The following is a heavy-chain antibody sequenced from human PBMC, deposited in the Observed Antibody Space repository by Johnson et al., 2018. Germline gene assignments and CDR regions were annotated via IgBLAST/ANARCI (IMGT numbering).Heavy chain of an antibody. CDR3: ARHVVRDGYDAFDI. V-gene: IGHV3-66*04. Sequence: VQLVQSGGGLVQXGGSLRLXCAASGFTVSNNYMSWVRQAPGKGLEWISVIYSGGTTYYADSVTGRFTVSRDDAKNSLYLQMNSLRDEHTAVFYCARHVVRDGYDAFDIWGQGTVVTVSS. CDR2: IYSGGTT. D-gene: IGHD5-24*01. CDR1: GFTVSNNY. J-gene: IGHJ3*02.